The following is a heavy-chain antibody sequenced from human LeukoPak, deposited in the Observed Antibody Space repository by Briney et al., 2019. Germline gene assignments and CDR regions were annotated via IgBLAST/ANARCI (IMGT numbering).Heavy chain of an antibody. CDR2: MYHNGSI. J-gene: IGHJ3*02. CDR1: GGSISSISYY. CDR3: ARRPRILRHAFDI. V-gene: IGHV4-39*01. Sequence: SETLSLTCTVSGGSISSISYYWGWLRQPPGKGLEWIGSMYHNGSIYYNPSLKSRVTISVDTSKNQFSLKLTSVTAADTAVYYCARRPRILRHAFDIWGQGTMVTVSS. D-gene: IGHD3-9*01.